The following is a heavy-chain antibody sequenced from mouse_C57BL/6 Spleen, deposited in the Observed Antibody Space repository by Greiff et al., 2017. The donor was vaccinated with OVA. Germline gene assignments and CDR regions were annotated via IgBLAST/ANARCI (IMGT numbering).Heavy chain of an antibody. CDR2: IYPGSGNT. CDR3: ALGRGFDY. CDR1: GYSFTSYY. D-gene: IGHD4-1*01. V-gene: IGHV1-66*01. Sequence: VKLMESGPELVKPGASVKISCKASGYSFTSYYIHWVKQRPGQGLEWIGWIYPGSGNTKYNEKFKGKATLTADTSSSTAYMQLSSLTSEDSAVYYCALGRGFDYWGQGTTLTVSS. J-gene: IGHJ2*01.